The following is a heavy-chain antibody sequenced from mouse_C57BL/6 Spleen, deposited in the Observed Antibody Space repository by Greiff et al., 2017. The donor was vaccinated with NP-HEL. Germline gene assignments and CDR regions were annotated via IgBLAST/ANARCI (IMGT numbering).Heavy chain of an antibody. CDR3: ARGGMITRGSYFDY. D-gene: IGHD2-4*01. J-gene: IGHJ2*01. Sequence: EVMLVESGGDLVKPGGSLKLSCAASGFTFSSYGMSWVRQTPDKRLEWVATISSGGSYTYYPDSVKGRFTISRDNAKNTLYLQMSSLKSEDTAMYYCARGGMITRGSYFDYWGQGTTLTVSS. CDR2: ISSGGSYT. CDR1: GFTFSSYG. V-gene: IGHV5-6*01.